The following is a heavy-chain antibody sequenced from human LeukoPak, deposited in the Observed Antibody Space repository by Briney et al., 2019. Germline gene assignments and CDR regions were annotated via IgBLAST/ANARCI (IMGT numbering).Heavy chain of an antibody. Sequence: GGSLRPSCAASGFTFSSYEMNRVRQAPGKGLEWVSYISSSGSTIYYADSVKGRFTISRDNAKNSLYLQMNSLRAEDTAVYYCARNWLVPLDYWGQGTLVTVSS. V-gene: IGHV3-48*03. D-gene: IGHD6-19*01. CDR3: ARNWLVPLDY. J-gene: IGHJ4*02. CDR1: GFTFSSYE. CDR2: ISSSGSTI.